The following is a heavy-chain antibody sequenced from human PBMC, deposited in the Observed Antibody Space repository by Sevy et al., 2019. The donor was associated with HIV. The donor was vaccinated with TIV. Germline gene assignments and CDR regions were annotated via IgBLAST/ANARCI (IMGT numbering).Heavy chain of an antibody. J-gene: IGHJ6*02. CDR3: ARDHVKDGDLGDYYYYAMDV. Sequence: LSLTCAVYGGSFSGYYMSWIRQAPGKGLEWLSYISGSDSTIYYADSVKGRFTISRDNSKNSLYLQMNSLRAEDTAVYYCARDHVKDGDLGDYYYYAMDVWGQGTTVTVSS. CDR1: GGSFSGYY. V-gene: IGHV3-11*01. CDR2: ISGSDSTI. D-gene: IGHD4-17*01.